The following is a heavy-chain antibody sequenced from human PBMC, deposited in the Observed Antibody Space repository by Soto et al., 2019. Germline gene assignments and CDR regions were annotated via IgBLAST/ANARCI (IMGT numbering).Heavy chain of an antibody. D-gene: IGHD3-22*01. V-gene: IGHV1-69*01. CDR3: ARERDYYDSSGMNWFDP. CDR1: GGTFSSYA. Sequence: QVQLVQSGAEVKKPGSSVKVSCKASGGTFSSYAISWVRQAPGQGLEWMGGIIPIFGTANYEQKFQGRVTITAEESTSTAYMERSSLRSEDTAVYYCARERDYYDSSGMNWFDPWGQGTLVTVSS. CDR2: IIPIFGTA. J-gene: IGHJ5*02.